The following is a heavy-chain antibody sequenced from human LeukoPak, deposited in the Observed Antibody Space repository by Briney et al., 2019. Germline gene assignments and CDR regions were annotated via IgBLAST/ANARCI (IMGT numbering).Heavy chain of an antibody. D-gene: IGHD5-18*01. Sequence: ASVKVSCKASGYTFTGYYMHWVRQAPGQGLEWMGRINPNSGGTNYAQKFQGRVTMTRDTSISTAYMELSRLRSDDTAVYYCARVAVDTAAPFDYWGQGTLVTVSS. CDR1: GYTFTGYY. CDR3: ARVAVDTAAPFDY. J-gene: IGHJ4*02. CDR2: INPNSGGT. V-gene: IGHV1-2*06.